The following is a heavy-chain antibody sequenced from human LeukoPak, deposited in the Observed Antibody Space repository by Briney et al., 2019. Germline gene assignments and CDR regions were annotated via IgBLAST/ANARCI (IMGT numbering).Heavy chain of an antibody. V-gene: IGHV3-43*02. CDR1: GFTFDNYA. J-gene: IGHJ1*01. D-gene: IGHD3-3*01. Sequence: GGSLRLSCAASGFTFDNYAIHWVRQAPGKGLEWVSLISGDGGSTYYADSMKGRFTISRDNSKNSLYLQMNSLRTEDTALYYCARDSQGFFQHWGQGTLVTVSS. CDR2: ISGDGGST. CDR3: ARDSQGFFQH.